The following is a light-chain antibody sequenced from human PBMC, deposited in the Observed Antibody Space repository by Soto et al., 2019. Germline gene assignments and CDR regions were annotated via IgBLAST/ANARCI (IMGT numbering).Light chain of an antibody. J-gene: IGKJ1*01. Sequence: IVLTQSPGTMPLSPGERATLFFRASQTGSNSYLAWYQQKSAQAPRPLIYGVSTRATGIPDRFSGSGSGTEFNLTISRLETEDFAVYLCQQYGYSQWTFGQGTKVDI. CDR2: GVS. V-gene: IGKV3-20*01. CDR1: QTGSNSY. CDR3: QQYGYSQWT.